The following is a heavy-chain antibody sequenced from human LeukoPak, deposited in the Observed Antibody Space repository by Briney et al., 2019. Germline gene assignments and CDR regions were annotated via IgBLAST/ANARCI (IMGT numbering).Heavy chain of an antibody. V-gene: IGHV3-9*03. CDR1: GFTFDDYA. Sequence: GRSLRLSCAASGFTFDDYAMHWVRQAPGKGLEWVSGINWNSGSIGYADSVKGRFTISRDNAKNSLYLQMNSLRAEDMALYYCAKDIGYSGSYALFDYWGQGTLVTVSS. D-gene: IGHD1-26*01. CDR2: INWNSGSI. CDR3: AKDIGYSGSYALFDY. J-gene: IGHJ4*02.